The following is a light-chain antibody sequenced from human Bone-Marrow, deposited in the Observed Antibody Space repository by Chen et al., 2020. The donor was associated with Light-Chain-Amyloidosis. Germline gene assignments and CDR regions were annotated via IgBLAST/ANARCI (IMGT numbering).Light chain of an antibody. V-gene: IGKV3-15*01. CDR2: GAS. Sequence: VMTQSPLALSVSPGDTATPSCRASQSIRGNLAWYQQRPGQAPRLLIYGASARATGIPARFSGSGFETDFTLTISTIQSEDFAVYYCQQYNNWPLTFGQGTRVDIK. J-gene: IGKJ1*01. CDR3: QQYNNWPLT. CDR1: QSIRGN.